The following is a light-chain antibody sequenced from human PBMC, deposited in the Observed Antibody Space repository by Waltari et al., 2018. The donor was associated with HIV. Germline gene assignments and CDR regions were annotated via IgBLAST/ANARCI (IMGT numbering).Light chain of an antibody. CDR3: QAWDSSPAV. Sequence: SYELTQPPSVSVSPGQTASITCSGDKLGDKYACWYQQKPGQSPVLVIYQDTKRPSGIPERFSGSNSGNTATLTISGTQAMDEADYYCQAWDSSPAVFGGGTKLTVL. CDR2: QDT. J-gene: IGLJ2*01. CDR1: KLGDKY. V-gene: IGLV3-1*01.